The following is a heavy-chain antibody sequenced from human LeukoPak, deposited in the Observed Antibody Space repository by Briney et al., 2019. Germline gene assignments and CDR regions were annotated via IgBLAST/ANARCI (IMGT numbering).Heavy chain of an antibody. J-gene: IGHJ3*02. D-gene: IGHD2-15*01. CDR2: IWYDGSNK. CDR1: GFTFSSYG. CDR3: ASGRYCSGGSCYDAFDI. Sequence: GGSLRLSCAASGFTFSSYGMHWVRQAPGKGLEWVAVIWYDGSNKYYADSVKGRFTISRDNSKNTLYLQMNGLRAEDTAVYYCASGRYCSGGSCYDAFDIWGQGTMVTVSS. V-gene: IGHV3-33*01.